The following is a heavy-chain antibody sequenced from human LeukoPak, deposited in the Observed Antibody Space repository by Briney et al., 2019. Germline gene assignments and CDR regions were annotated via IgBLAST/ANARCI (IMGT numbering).Heavy chain of an antibody. D-gene: IGHD2-15*01. CDR2: ISWNSGSI. J-gene: IGHJ4*02. CDR1: GFTFDDYA. CDR3: SKEGGDY. Sequence: GGSLRLSCAASGFTFDDYAMHWVRQAPGKGLEWVSGISWNSGSIGYADSVKGRFTISRDNAKNSLYLQMNSLRAEDTALYYCSKEGGDYWGQGTLVTVSS. V-gene: IGHV3-9*01.